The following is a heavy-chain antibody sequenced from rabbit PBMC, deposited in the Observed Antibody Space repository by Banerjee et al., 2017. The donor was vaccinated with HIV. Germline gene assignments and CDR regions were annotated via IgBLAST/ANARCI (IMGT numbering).Heavy chain of an antibody. J-gene: IGHJ4*01. CDR2: IYSGDSGST. D-gene: IGHD1-1*01. CDR3: ATYVCASSRRHYIWYFSL. V-gene: IGHV1S40*01. Sequence: GASLTLTCKASGFTLSNYWMCWVRQAPGKGLEWIGCIYSGDSGSTYYASWAKGRFTISKTSSTTVTLQMTSLTAQVTATYFCATYVCASSRRHYIWYFSLWGTGALVTV. CDR1: GFTLSNYW.